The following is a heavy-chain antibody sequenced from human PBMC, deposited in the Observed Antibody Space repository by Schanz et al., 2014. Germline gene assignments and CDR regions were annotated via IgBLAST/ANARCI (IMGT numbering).Heavy chain of an antibody. D-gene: IGHD6-13*01. CDR1: GFTFSNFA. V-gene: IGHV3-30*04. J-gene: IGHJ6*02. Sequence: VKLVESFLGVVQPGRSLRLSCAASGFTFSNFAIHWVRQAPGKGLEWVAVISYDGSHKDYADSVKGRFTISRDNSKNTLYLQMNSLRAEDTAVYYCARDRQQLVGRIGYYYGMDVWGQGTTVTVSS. CDR3: ARDRQQLVGRIGYYYGMDV. CDR2: ISYDGSHK.